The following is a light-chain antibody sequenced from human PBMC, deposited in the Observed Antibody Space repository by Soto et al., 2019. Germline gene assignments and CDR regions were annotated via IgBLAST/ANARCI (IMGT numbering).Light chain of an antibody. CDR2: DVS. V-gene: IGLV2-14*01. CDR1: NSDVGGYNY. J-gene: IGLJ1*01. Sequence: QSALTQPASVSGSPGQSITISCSGTNSDVGGYNYVSWYQQHPGKAPKLMIYDVSYRPSGVSNRFSGSKSDNTASLTISGHQAEDAADYYSTSYTTSSLYVFGTGTKVTVL. CDR3: TSYTTSSLYV.